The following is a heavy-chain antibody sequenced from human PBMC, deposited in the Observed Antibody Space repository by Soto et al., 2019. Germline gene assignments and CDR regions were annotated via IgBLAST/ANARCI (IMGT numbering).Heavy chain of an antibody. D-gene: IGHD2-15*01. CDR1: GYTFTSYG. CDR3: ARELGYCSGSSCYGWFDP. CDR2: ISAYNGNT. V-gene: IGHV1-18*01. J-gene: IGHJ5*02. Sequence: ASVKVSCKASGYTFTSYGISWVRQAPGQGLEWMGWISAYNGNTNYAQKLQGRVTMTTDTSTSTAYMELRSLRSDDTAVYYCARELGYCSGSSCYGWFDPWGQGTLVTVSS.